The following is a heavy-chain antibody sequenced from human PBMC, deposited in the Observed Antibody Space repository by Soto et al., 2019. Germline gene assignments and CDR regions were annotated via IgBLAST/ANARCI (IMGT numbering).Heavy chain of an antibody. CDR3: ARPQGYSYGYGWFDP. D-gene: IGHD5-18*01. Sequence: QLQLQESGPGLVKPSETLSLTCTVSGGSISSSSYYWGWIRQPPGKGLEWIGSIYYSGSTYYNPSLKGRVTRSVDTSKNQFSLKLSSVTAADTAVYYCARPQGYSYGYGWFDPWGQGTLVTVSS. CDR1: GGSISSSSYY. CDR2: IYYSGST. V-gene: IGHV4-39*01. J-gene: IGHJ5*02.